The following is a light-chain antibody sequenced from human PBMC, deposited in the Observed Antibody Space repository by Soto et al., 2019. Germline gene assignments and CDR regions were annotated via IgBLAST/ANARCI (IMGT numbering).Light chain of an antibody. J-gene: IGKJ4*01. CDR1: QSIGSD. CDR3: QQFNNWPLT. Sequence: EIVMTQSPATLSVSPGERATLSCRASQSIGSDLAWYQQRPGQAPSLLIYRASTRATGFPPRFSGSGSGTEFTLTISSLQSEDSAVYYCQQFNNWPLTFGGGTKVQIK. CDR2: RAS. V-gene: IGKV3-15*01.